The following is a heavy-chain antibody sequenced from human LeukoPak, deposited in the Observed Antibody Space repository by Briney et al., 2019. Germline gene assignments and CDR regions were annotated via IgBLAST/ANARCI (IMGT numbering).Heavy chain of an antibody. CDR2: IYYSGST. J-gene: IGHJ5*02. D-gene: IGHD3-22*01. CDR1: GASISGSGYY. Sequence: SETPSLTCAVSGASISGSGYYLGWIRQPPGKGLEWIGYIYYSGSTNYNPSLKSRVTISVDTSKNQFSLKLSSVTAADTAVYYCARDLIYDSSGYYYGGHWFDPWGQGTLVTVSS. CDR3: ARDLIYDSSGYYYGGHWFDP. V-gene: IGHV4-61*08.